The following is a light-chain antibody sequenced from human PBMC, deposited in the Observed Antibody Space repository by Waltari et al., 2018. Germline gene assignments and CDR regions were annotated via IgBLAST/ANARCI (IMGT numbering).Light chain of an antibody. J-gene: IGLJ3*02. CDR3: CSYADSRTWV. CDR1: RSDVGRHDL. V-gene: IGLV2-23*01. Sequence: QSALTQPASVSGSPGQSITISCTGSRSDVGRHDLVSWYQHHPDNAPQVIIFEDSKRPSGVSNRFSGSKSGNTVSLTISGLQAEDEADYYCCSYADSRTWVFGGGTKLTVL. CDR2: EDS.